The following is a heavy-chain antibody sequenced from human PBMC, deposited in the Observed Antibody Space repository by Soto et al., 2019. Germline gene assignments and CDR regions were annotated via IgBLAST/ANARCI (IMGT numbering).Heavy chain of an antibody. Sequence: PSETLSLTCTVSGGSFKSGSYSWSWIRQPPGKGLEWIGYVYHTGRTSYNPFLRSRVSISMDTSKNQFSLKLSSVTAADTAVYYCARVGHDSSGYPLPVLDYWGQGTLVTVSS. D-gene: IGHD3-22*01. CDR3: ARVGHDSSGYPLPVLDY. CDR2: VYHTGRT. CDR1: GGSFKSGSYS. V-gene: IGHV4-61*01. J-gene: IGHJ4*02.